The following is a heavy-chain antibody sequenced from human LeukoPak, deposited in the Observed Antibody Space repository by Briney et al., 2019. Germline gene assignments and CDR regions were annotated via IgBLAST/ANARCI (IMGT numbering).Heavy chain of an antibody. CDR2: LNWNGGST. V-gene: IGHV3-20*01. CDR3: AAVAGRGYYYYGMDV. Sequence: GGPLTLFCAASGFTFEEYGVRWARQAPGKGVEGVSGLNWNGGSTGYADSVKARFTISRNNAKNSLYLQMNSLRAEDTALYHCAAVAGRGYYYYGMDVWGQGTTVTVSS. CDR1: GFTFEEYG. J-gene: IGHJ6*02. D-gene: IGHD6-19*01.